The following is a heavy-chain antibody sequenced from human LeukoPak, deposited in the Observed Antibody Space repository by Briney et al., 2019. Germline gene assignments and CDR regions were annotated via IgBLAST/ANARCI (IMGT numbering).Heavy chain of an antibody. J-gene: IGHJ4*02. D-gene: IGHD3-22*01. Sequence: TGGSLRLSCAASGFTFSSYAMRWVRHAPGRWMEWVSAISVRGGSTYYTDSGKGRFTISRDNSKTTLYLQMTSLRAEDTAVYYCAKPLYSYYDSSGYPDYWGEGTLVTVSS. CDR3: AKPLYSYYDSSGYPDY. CDR1: GFTFSSYA. CDR2: ISVRGGST. V-gene: IGHV3-23*01.